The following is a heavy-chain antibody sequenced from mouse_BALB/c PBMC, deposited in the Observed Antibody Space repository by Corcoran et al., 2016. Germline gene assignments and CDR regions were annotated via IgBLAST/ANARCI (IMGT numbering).Heavy chain of an antibody. D-gene: IGHD2-4*01. CDR2: IYWDDGK. J-gene: IGHJ3*01. CDR3: ARRKDYDGFAY. Sequence: VTLKESGPGILQPSQTLSLTCSFSGFSLSTSGMGVSWIRQPSGKGLEWLAHIYWDDGKRYNPSLKSRLTISKDTSRNQVFLKITSVDTADTATYYCARRKDYDGFAYWGQGTLVTVSA. CDR1: GFSLSTSGMG. V-gene: IGHV8-12*01.